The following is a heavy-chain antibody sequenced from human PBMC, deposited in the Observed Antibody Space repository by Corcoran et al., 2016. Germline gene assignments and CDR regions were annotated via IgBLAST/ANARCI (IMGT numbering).Heavy chain of an antibody. Sequence: QLQLQESGPGLVKPSETLSLTCTVSGGSISSSSYYWGWIRQPPGKGLEWIGSIYYSGSTYYNPSLKSRVTISVDTSKNQFSLKLSSVTAADTAVYYCASSHMYSSSGLVYWGQGTLVTVSS. CDR3: ASSHMYSSSGLVY. CDR1: GGSISSSSYY. J-gene: IGHJ4*02. V-gene: IGHV4-39*07. CDR2: IYYSGST. D-gene: IGHD6-6*01.